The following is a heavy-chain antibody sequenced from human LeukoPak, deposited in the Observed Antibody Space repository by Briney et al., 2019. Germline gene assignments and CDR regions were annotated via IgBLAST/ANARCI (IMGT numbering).Heavy chain of an antibody. CDR3: ARQVRGIGWFLDY. CDR2: IHTSGTS. J-gene: IGHJ4*02. D-gene: IGHD6-19*01. CDR1: GFPINNHF. V-gene: IGHV4-4*09. Sequence: SETLSLTCTVSGFPINNHFWSWIRQPPGEGLEWIGYIHTSGTSHHNPSLKSRVSMSVDMSKNEISLKLSPVTAADTAVYYCARQVRGIGWFLDYWGQGILVTVSS.